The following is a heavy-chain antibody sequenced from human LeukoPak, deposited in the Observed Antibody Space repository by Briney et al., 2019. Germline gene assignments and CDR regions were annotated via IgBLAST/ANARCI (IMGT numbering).Heavy chain of an antibody. CDR2: IKQDGSEK. J-gene: IGHJ4*02. Sequence: GGSLRLSCAASGFTFSSYWMSWVRQAPGKGLEWVANIKQDGSEKYYVDSVKGRFTISRDNAKNSLYLQMNSLRAEDTAVYYCAIGIAAAGTTLVPLDYWGQGTLVTVSS. V-gene: IGHV3-7*01. CDR3: AIGIAAAGTTLVPLDY. CDR1: GFTFSSYW. D-gene: IGHD6-13*01.